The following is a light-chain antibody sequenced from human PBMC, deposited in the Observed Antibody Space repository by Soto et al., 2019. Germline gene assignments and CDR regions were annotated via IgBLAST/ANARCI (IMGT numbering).Light chain of an antibody. J-gene: IGKJ1*01. CDR1: QSVSRSY. CDR3: QQYSRSPLT. Sequence: VLTQSPGTLSLSPGERATLSCRASQSVSRSYIAWYQQKPGQAPRLLIYGASRRATGIPDRFSGGGSETDFTLTISRLEPEDFAVYYCQQYSRSPLTFGQGANVDI. V-gene: IGKV3-20*01. CDR2: GAS.